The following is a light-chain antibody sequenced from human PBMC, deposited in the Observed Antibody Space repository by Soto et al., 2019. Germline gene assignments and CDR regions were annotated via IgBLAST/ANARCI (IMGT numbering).Light chain of an antibody. V-gene: IGKV3-15*01. CDR1: QRLNIN. CDR2: GAS. Sequence: EVAMAQTPVTLSVSPGERGTRSCRASQRLNINLAWYQQKPGQAPRLLIYGASTRATGIPARFSGSGSGTEFTLTISSLQSEDFGVYYCQQYNNWPRTFGQGTKVDIK. J-gene: IGKJ1*01. CDR3: QQYNNWPRT.